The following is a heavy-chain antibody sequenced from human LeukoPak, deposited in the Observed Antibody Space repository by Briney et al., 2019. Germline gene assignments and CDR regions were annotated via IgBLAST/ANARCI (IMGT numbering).Heavy chain of an antibody. D-gene: IGHD5-18*01. CDR3: AREGNSYGLDY. V-gene: IGHV1-2*06. Sequence: ASVKVSCKASGCTFTDYYIHWVRQAPGQGLEWMGRINPNSGGTNYAQKFQGRVTMTRDTSISTAYMELSRLRSDDTAVYYCAREGNSYGLDYWGQGTLVTVSS. CDR1: GCTFTDYY. J-gene: IGHJ4*02. CDR2: INPNSGGT.